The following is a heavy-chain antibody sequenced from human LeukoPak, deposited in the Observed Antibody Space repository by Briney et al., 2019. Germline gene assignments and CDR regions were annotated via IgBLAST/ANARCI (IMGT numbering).Heavy chain of an antibody. D-gene: IGHD6-19*01. J-gene: IGHJ4*02. V-gene: IGHV3-21*01. CDR1: GFTFSSYS. CDR2: ISSSSSYI. CDR3: ARLAVAYFDY. Sequence: GGSLRLSCAASGFTFSSYSMNWVRQAPGKGLEWVSSISSSSSYIYYADSVKGRFTISRDNAKNSLYLQTNSLRAEDTAVYYCARLAVAYFDYWGQGTLVTVSS.